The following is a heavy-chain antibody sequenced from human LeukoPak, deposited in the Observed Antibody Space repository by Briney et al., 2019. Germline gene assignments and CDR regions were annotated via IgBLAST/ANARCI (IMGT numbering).Heavy chain of an antibody. V-gene: IGHV1-2*02. CDR3: ARGGYYDSGTAYFDY. CDR2: INPNSGGT. D-gene: IGHD3-10*01. Sequence: ASVKVSCKASGYTFTGYYIHWVRQAPGQGLEWMGWINPNSGGTNYAQKFQGRVTMTRDTSISTVYMELSRLRSDDTAVYYCARGGYYDSGTAYFDYWGQGTLGTVSS. CDR1: GYTFTGYY. J-gene: IGHJ4*02.